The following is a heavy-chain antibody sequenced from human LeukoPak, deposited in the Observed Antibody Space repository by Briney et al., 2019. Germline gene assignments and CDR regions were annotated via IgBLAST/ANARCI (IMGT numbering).Heavy chain of an antibody. CDR3: ARAGYCSGGSCYPYYYYYYMDV. Sequence: ASVKVSCKASGYTFTSYAISWVRQAPGQGLECMGWISGHNDDTNYAQRLQGRVTMTTDTSTSTAYMELRSLRSDDTAVYYCARAGYCSGGSCYPYYYYYYMDVWGKGTTVTVSS. D-gene: IGHD2-15*01. CDR2: ISGHNDDT. J-gene: IGHJ6*03. CDR1: GYTFTSYA. V-gene: IGHV1-18*01.